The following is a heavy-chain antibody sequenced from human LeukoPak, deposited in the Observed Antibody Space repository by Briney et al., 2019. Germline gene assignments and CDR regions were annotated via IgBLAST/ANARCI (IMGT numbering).Heavy chain of an antibody. CDR1: GGSIRSFY. CDR3: ARRGYYYEYFQP. V-gene: IGHV4-59*01. Sequence: PSQTLSLTCTVSGGSIRSFYWSWIRQPPGKGLEWIGYIYYSGSTNYNPSLKSRVTISVDASKNQFSLKLSSVTAADTAVYYCARRGYYYEYFQPWGQGTLVTVSS. D-gene: IGHD3-22*01. J-gene: IGHJ1*01. CDR2: IYYSGST.